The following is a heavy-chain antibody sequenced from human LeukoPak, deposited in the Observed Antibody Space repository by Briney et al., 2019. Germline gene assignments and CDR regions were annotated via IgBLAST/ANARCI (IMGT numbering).Heavy chain of an antibody. CDR1: GFTFSRHG. CDR3: AKGGEVTGRAYFDY. Sequence: GGSLRLSCAASGFTFSRHGMHWVRQAPGKGLEWVAFILYDGSKKYYADSVKGRFAISRDNSKSTLYLQMNSLRAEDTAVYYCAKGGEVTGRAYFDYWGQGTLATVSS. CDR2: ILYDGSKK. V-gene: IGHV3-30*02. J-gene: IGHJ4*02. D-gene: IGHD1-1*01.